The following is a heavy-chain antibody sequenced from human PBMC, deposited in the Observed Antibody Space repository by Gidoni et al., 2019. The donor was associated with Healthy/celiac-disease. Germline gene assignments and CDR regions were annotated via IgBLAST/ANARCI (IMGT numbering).Heavy chain of an antibody. J-gene: IGHJ4*02. CDR2: NSSSSSYT. V-gene: IGHV3-11*05. Sequence: QVQLVESGGGLVKPGGSLRLSCAASGFTFSDYYMSWIRQAPGKGLEWVSYNSSSSSYTNYADSVKGRFTISRDNAKNSLYLQMNSLRAEDTAVYYCARDKWATGSSFDYWGQGTLVTVSS. CDR3: ARDKWATGSSFDY. D-gene: IGHD6-6*01. CDR1: GFTFSDYY.